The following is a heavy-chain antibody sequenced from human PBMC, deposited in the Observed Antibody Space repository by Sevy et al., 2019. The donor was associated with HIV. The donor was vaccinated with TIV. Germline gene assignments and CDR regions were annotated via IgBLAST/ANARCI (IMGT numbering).Heavy chain of an antibody. J-gene: IGHJ4*02. Sequence: GGSLRLSCAATGFTFSNYAMHWVRQTPGKGLGWVAAIWYDGSNTYYADAVKGRFTISRDNSENTLHLQMNSLTAEDTAVYYCVRDNLGFDYWGQGTLVTVSS. D-gene: IGHD3-16*01. CDR1: GFTFSNYA. CDR2: IWYDGSNT. CDR3: VRDNLGFDY. V-gene: IGHV3-33*01.